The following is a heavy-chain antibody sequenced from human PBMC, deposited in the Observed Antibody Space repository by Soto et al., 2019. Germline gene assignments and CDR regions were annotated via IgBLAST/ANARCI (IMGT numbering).Heavy chain of an antibody. J-gene: IGHJ6*02. V-gene: IGHV3-53*01. CDR1: GFIVNYNH. CDR2: IYSGVST. CDR3: ARYNYYYGMDV. Sequence: EVQLVESGGGLIQPGGSLRLSCAASGFIVNYNHMTWVRQAPGKGLEWVSVIYSGVSTYYADSVKGRFTISRDSSKNTVYLQMNSLRAEDTAVYYCARYNYYYGMDVWGQGTTVTVS. D-gene: IGHD1-1*01.